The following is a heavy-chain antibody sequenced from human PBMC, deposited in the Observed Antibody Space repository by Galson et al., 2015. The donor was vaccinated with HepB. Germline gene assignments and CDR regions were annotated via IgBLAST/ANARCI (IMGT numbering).Heavy chain of an antibody. CDR3: ARAGWEIGVVQYNWFDP. V-gene: IGHV3-30*03. CDR2: ISYDGSNK. Sequence: SLRLSCAASGFTFSSYSMNWVRQAPGKGLEWVAVISYDGSNKYYADSVKGRFTISSDNSKNTLYLQMNSLRAEDTAVYYCARAGWEIGVVQYNWFDPWGQGTLVTVSS. D-gene: IGHD2-15*01. CDR1: GFTFSSYS. J-gene: IGHJ5*02.